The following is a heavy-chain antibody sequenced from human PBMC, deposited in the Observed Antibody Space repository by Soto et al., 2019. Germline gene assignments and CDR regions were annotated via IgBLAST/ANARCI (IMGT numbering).Heavy chain of an antibody. CDR1: GFTFSSYD. D-gene: IGHD6-6*01. J-gene: IGHJ6*02. CDR3: ARDLYSSSSHYHYYGMEV. Sequence: VGSLRLSCASSGFTFSSYDMHWVRQSTGKGLEWVSAIGTAGDTYYPGSVKGRFTISRENAKNSLYLQMNSLRAGDTAVYYCARDLYSSSSHYHYYGMEVLGQGTTGTGPS. CDR2: IGTAGDT. V-gene: IGHV3-13*01.